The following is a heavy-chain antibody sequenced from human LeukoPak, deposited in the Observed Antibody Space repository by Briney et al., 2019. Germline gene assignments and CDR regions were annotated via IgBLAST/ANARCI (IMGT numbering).Heavy chain of an antibody. D-gene: IGHD6-19*01. CDR1: GGSLSSYY. CDR2: IYYSGST. CDR3: ARHGRGSGWFDY. V-gene: IGHV4-59*08. J-gene: IGHJ5*01. Sequence: SETLSLTCTVSGGSLSSYYWSWIRQPPGKGLEWIGYIYYSGSTNYNPSLKSRVTISVDTSKNQFSLKLSSVTAADTAVYYCARHGRGSGWFDYWGQGTLVPVS.